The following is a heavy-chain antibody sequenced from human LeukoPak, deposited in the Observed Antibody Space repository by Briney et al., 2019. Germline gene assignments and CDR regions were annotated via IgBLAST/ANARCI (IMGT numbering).Heavy chain of an antibody. V-gene: IGHV1-69*05. CDR2: IIPIFGTA. CDR1: GGTFSSYG. D-gene: IGHD1-26*01. Sequence: SVKVSCKASGGTFSSYGISWVRQAPGQGLEWLRRIIPIFGTANYAQKFQGRVTITTDESTSTAYMELSSLRSEDTAVYYCAEQYGGSWFDPWGQGTLVTVSS. J-gene: IGHJ5*02. CDR3: AEQYGGSWFDP.